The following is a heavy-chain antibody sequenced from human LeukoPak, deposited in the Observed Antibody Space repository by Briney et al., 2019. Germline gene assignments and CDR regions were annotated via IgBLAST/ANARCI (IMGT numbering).Heavy chain of an antibody. D-gene: IGHD3-10*01. Sequence: GGSLRLSYAASGFTFSSYSMNWVRQAPGKGLEWVSSISSSSSYIYYADSVKGRFTISRDDAKNSLYLQMNSLRAEDTAVYYCARDYYGSGSPDYWGQGTLVTVSS. CDR1: GFTFSSYS. CDR3: ARDYYGSGSPDY. CDR2: ISSSSSYI. J-gene: IGHJ4*02. V-gene: IGHV3-21*01.